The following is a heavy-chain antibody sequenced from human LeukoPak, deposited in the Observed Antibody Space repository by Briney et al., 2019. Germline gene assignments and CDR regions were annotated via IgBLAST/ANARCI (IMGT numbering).Heavy chain of an antibody. D-gene: IGHD5-18*01. CDR3: VREARGYHYTYFDY. Sequence: GGSLRLSCTASGFTLGGHDMHWVRQTTGDGLEWVAAVSAGHHAFYAGAVKGRFTVSREDAKNSLYLQMNRLRAGDTAVYYCVREARGYHYTYFDYWGQGSLVTVSS. CDR1: GFTLGGHD. V-gene: IGHV3-13*01. J-gene: IGHJ4*02. CDR2: VSAGHHA.